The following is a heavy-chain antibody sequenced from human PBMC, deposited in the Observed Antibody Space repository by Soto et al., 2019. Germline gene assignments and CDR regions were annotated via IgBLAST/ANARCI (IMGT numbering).Heavy chain of an antibody. CDR2: IVPLIGTT. J-gene: IGHJ5*02. V-gene: IGHV1-69*01. CDR3: AGRAMAVTWLDP. D-gene: IGHD6-19*01. CDR1: GDSDGIYN. Sequence: QVRLVQSGAELKRPGSSVKVSCRVSGDSDGIYNIAWVRQAPGQGLEWLGGIVPLIGTTDYSQRFRGRVTITADGSTGTAYLELHSLKSEDTAVYYCAGRAMAVTWLDPWGQGTPVIVSA.